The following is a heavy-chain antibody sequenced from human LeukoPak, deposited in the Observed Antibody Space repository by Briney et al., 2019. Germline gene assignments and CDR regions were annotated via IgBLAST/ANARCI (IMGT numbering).Heavy chain of an antibody. Sequence: GGSLRLSCAASGFTFSSYGMHWVRQAPGKGLEWVAVIWYDGSNKYYADSVKGRFTISRDNAKNSLYLQMNSLRAEDTAVYYCARGRDGRIRHDYWGQGTLVTVSS. CDR2: IWYDGSNK. CDR1: GFTFSSYG. CDR3: ARGRDGRIRHDY. J-gene: IGHJ4*02. D-gene: IGHD5-24*01. V-gene: IGHV3-33*01.